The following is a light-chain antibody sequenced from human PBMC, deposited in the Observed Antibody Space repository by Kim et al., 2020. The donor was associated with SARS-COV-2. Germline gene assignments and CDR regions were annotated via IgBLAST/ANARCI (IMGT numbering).Light chain of an antibody. CDR3: QQYNDYSRT. CDR1: QSISNW. CDR2: KAS. V-gene: IGKV1-5*03. Sequence: ASVGDTVTITCRASQSISNWLAWYQQKPGKAPKLLIYKASNLESGVPSRFSGSGSETEFTLTISSLQPGDFATYYCQQYNDYSRTFGRGTKVDIK. J-gene: IGKJ1*01.